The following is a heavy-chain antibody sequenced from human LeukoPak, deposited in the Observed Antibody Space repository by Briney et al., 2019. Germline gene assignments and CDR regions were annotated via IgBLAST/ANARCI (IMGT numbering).Heavy chain of an antibody. J-gene: IGHJ4*02. V-gene: IGHV3-30-3*01. Sequence: GRSLRLSCAASGFTSSSYAMHWVRQAPAKGLEWVAVMSYDGSNKYYADSVKGRFTISRDNAKNTLYLQMNSLRAGDTAVYYCARLYYYDSSGYSCDYWGQGTLVTVST. CDR2: MSYDGSNK. D-gene: IGHD3-22*01. CDR3: ARLYYYDSSGYSCDY. CDR1: GFTSSSYA.